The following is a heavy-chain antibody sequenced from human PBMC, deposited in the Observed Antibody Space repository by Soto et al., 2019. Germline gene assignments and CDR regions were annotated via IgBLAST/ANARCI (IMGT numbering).Heavy chain of an antibody. J-gene: IGHJ6*02. V-gene: IGHV3-30*18. CDR1: GFTFSSYG. CDR3: AKVVVPAGPETQYYYYGMDV. CDR2: ISYDGSNK. D-gene: IGHD2-2*01. Sequence: GGSLRLYCAASGFTFSSYGMHWVRQAPGKGLEWVAVISYDGSNKYYADSVKGRFTISRDNSKNTLYLQMNSLRAEDTAVYYCAKVVVPAGPETQYYYYGMDVWGQGTTVTVSS.